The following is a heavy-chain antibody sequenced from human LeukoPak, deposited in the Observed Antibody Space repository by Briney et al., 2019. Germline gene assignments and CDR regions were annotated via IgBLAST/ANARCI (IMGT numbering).Heavy chain of an antibody. CDR1: GGSINCFY. V-gene: IGHV4-4*07. J-gene: IGHJ4*02. D-gene: IGHD3-10*01. CDR3: ARERSGSGSYYSPFDY. CDR2: IYSSGST. Sequence: TSETLSLTCTVSGGSINCFYWSWIRQPAGKGLELIGRIYSSGSTTYNPSLKSRVTMSVDTSNNQFSLKLSSVTAADTAVYYCARERSGSGSYYSPFDYWGQGTLVTVSS.